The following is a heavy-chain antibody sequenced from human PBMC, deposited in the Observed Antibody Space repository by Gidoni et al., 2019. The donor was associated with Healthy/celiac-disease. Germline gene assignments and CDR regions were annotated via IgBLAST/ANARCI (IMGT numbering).Heavy chain of an antibody. V-gene: IGHV3-23*01. Sequence: EVQLLESGGGLVQPGGSLRLSCAASGFTFSRYAMSCVRQAPGKGLAWVSAISGSGGSTYYADSVKGRFTISRDNSKNTLYLQMNSLRAEDTAVYYCAKDVVGATTVGYFDYWGQGTLVTVSS. J-gene: IGHJ4*02. CDR3: AKDVVGATTVGYFDY. D-gene: IGHD1-26*01. CDR1: GFTFSRYA. CDR2: ISGSGGST.